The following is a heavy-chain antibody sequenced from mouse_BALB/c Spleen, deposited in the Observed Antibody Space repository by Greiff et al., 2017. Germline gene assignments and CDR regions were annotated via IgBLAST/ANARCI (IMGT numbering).Heavy chain of an antibody. V-gene: IGHV5-17*02. CDR2: ISSGSSTI. Sequence: EVQRVESGGGLVQPGGSRKLSCAASGFTFSSFGMHWVRQAPEKGLEWVAYISSGSSTIYYADTVKGRFTISRDNPKNTLFLQMTSLRSEDTAMYYCARGHDYRSPWFAYWGQGTLVTVSA. D-gene: IGHD2-14*01. J-gene: IGHJ3*01. CDR3: ARGHDYRSPWFAY. CDR1: GFTFSSFG.